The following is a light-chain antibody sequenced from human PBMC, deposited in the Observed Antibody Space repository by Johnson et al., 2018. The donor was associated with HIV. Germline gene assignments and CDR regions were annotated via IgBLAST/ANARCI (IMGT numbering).Light chain of an antibody. J-gene: IGLJ1*01. CDR2: EST. CDR1: NSNIGNNY. V-gene: IGLV1-51*02. CDR3: GTWDSRLNVYL. Sequence: QSVLTQPPSVSAAPGQKVTISCSGSNSNIGNNYVSWYQQLPGTAPKLLIYESTNRPSGIPDRFSGSKSGTSATLGISGVQTGDEADYYCGTWDSRLNVYLFGTGTKVTVL.